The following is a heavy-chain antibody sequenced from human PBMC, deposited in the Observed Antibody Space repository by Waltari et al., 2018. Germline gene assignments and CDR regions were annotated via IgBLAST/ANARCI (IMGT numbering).Heavy chain of an antibody. CDR2: ISGSGDIT. V-gene: IGHV3-23*04. CDR3: AKDRAYYDSSGWAYYYYMDV. J-gene: IGHJ6*03. CDR1: GFTFSNHA. Sequence: QLVESGGALLQPGGSLRLSCAASGFTFSNHAMSCVRQAPGKGLEWVSAISGSGDITYYADSVEGRFTISRDNSKNTLYLQMNSLRAEDTAVYYCAKDRAYYDSSGWAYYYYMDVWGKGTMVTVSS. D-gene: IGHD3-22*01.